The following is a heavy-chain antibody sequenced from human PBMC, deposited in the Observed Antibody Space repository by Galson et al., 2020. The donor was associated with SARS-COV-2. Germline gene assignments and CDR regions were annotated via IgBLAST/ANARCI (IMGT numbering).Heavy chain of an antibody. CDR1: GFSFSSYD. V-gene: IGHV3-48*03. D-gene: IGHD3-9*01. Sequence: GESLKISCVGSGFSFSSYDMNWVRQAPGKGLEWMAFIGPSGSTTYYAGSVMGRFTISRDNAKNSLYLQMNSLRVEDTAVYYCARVDIWTGCGGDAVDGWGQGTMVTVSS. CDR3: ARVDIWTGCGGDAVDG. J-gene: IGHJ3*01. CDR2: IGPSGSTT.